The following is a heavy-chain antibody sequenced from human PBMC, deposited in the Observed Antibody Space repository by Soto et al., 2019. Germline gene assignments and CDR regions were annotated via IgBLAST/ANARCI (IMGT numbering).Heavy chain of an antibody. J-gene: IGHJ6*02. CDR2: IYYSGST. D-gene: IGHD2-8*01. V-gene: IGHV4-31*11. CDR3: AKTKTPHVRNGMDV. CDR1: GGSISSGGYY. Sequence: SETLSLTCAVSGGSISSGGYYCSWIRQLPGKGLEWIGFIYYSGSTFYNPSLRSRVTMSADASKNQISLKLSSVTAADTAVYYCAKTKTPHVRNGMDVWGQGTTVTVSS.